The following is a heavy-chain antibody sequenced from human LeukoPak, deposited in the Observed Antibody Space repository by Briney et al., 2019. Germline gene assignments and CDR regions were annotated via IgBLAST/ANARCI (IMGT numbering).Heavy chain of an antibody. CDR2: IKQDGSET. CDR3: SGGGSIAVAGY. D-gene: IGHD6-19*01. CDR1: GFTFSRYR. J-gene: IGHJ4*02. Sequence: GGSLRLSCAASGFTFSRYRMSWVRQAPGKGLEWVANIKQDGSETYYVDSVKGRFTISRDNAKNTLYLQMNSLRAEDTAVYYCSGGGSIAVAGYWGQGTLVTVSS. V-gene: IGHV3-7*04.